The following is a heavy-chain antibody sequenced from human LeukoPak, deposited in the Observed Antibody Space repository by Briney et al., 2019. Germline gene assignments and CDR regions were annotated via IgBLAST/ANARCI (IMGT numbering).Heavy chain of an antibody. Sequence: SETLSLTCAVYGGSFSGYYWSWIRQPPGKGLEWIGEINHSGSTNYNPSLKSRVTISVDTSKNQFSLKLSSVTAADTAVYYCASSGWYGCFDYWGQGTLVTVSS. CDR3: ASSGWYGCFDY. V-gene: IGHV4-34*01. J-gene: IGHJ4*02. CDR1: GGSFSGYY. CDR2: INHSGST. D-gene: IGHD6-19*01.